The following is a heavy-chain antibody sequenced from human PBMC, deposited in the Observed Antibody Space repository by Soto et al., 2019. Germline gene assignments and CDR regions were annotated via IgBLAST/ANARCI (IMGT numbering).Heavy chain of an antibody. CDR2: IYHSGST. D-gene: IGHD4-17*01. CDR3: ASETLTTVVTPAYFQH. Sequence: SETLSLTCAVSGGSISSGGYSWSWIRQPPGKGLEWIGYIYHSGSTYYNPSLKSRVTISVDRSKNQFSLKLSSVTAADTAVYYCASETLTTVVTPAYFQHRGQGTLVTVSS. J-gene: IGHJ1*01. V-gene: IGHV4-30-2*01. CDR1: GGSISSGGYS.